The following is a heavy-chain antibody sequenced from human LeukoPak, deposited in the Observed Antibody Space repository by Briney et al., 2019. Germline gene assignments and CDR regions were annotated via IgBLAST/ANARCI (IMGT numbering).Heavy chain of an antibody. CDR2: ISGSGGST. V-gene: IGHV3-23*01. J-gene: IGHJ5*01. CDR3: AKAIFIVVVPAAIDS. D-gene: IGHD2-2*01. CDR1: GFTFSSYA. Sequence: PGGSLRLSCAASGFTFSSYAMSWVRQAPGEGLEWVSAISGSGGSTYYADSVKGRFTISRDNSKNTLYLQMNSLRAEDTAVYYCAKAIFIVVVPAAIDSWGQGTLVTVSS.